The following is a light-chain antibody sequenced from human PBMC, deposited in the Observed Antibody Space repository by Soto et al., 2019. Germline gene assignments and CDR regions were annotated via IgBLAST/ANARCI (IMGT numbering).Light chain of an antibody. J-gene: IGKJ1*01. CDR2: GAS. Sequence: EIVMTQSPATLSVSPGERATLSCRASHFIISNLAWYQQKPGQAPRLLIYGASSRAAGVPDRFSGSGSGTDFTLTISRLEPEDFVVYHCQQYGDLPPTFGQGTKVDIK. V-gene: IGKV3-20*01. CDR1: HFIISN. CDR3: QQYGDLPPT.